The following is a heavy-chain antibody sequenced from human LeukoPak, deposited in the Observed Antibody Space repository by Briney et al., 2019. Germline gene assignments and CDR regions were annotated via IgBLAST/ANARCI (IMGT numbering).Heavy chain of an antibody. CDR2: IIPIFGTA. V-gene: IGHV1-69*06. Sequence: ASVKVSCKASGGTFSSYAISWVRQAPGQGLEWMGGIIPIFGTANYAQKFQGRVTITADKPTSTAYMELSSLRSEDTAVYYCARVRESGYDFDYWGQGTLVTVSS. J-gene: IGHJ4*02. D-gene: IGHD5-12*01. CDR1: GGTFSSYA. CDR3: ARVRESGYDFDY.